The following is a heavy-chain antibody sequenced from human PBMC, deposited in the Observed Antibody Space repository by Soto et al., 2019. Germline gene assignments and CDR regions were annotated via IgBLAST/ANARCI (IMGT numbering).Heavy chain of an antibody. D-gene: IGHD5-18*01. CDR3: AKVGSYGYGSNSDVEY. CDR2: ISYDGSDK. V-gene: IGHV3-30*18. CDR1: GFTFRNYG. J-gene: IGHJ4*02. Sequence: QVQLVESGGGVVQPGSSLRLSCAASGFTFRNYGMHWVRQAPGKGLEWVALISYDGSDKYYGDSVKGRFTISRDSSKXXLCLDVSRLRVEDTAVYYCAKVGSYGYGSNSDVEYWGQGTLVTVSS.